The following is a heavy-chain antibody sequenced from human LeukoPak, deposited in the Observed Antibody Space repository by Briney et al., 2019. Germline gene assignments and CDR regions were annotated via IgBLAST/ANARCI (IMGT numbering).Heavy chain of an antibody. CDR2: INHSGST. CDR3: ARGYGDFWSGSYGD. V-gene: IGHV4-34*01. J-gene: IGHJ4*02. CDR1: GGSFSGYY. D-gene: IGHD3-3*01. Sequence: SETLSLTCAVYGGSFSGYYWSWIRQPPGKGLEWIGEINHSGSTNYNPSLKSRVTISVDTSKNQFSLKLSSVTAPDTAVYYCARGYGDFWSGSYGDWGQGTLVTVSS.